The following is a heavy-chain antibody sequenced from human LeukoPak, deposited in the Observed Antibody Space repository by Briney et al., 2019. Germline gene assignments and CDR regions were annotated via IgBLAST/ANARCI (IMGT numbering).Heavy chain of an antibody. V-gene: IGHV4-61*02. D-gene: IGHD6-13*01. CDR1: GGSISSGSYY. CDR2: IYTSGIT. J-gene: IGHJ6*03. CDR3: ARIGIAAAGTISYYYYMDV. Sequence: NSSETLSLXCTVSGGSISSGSYYWRWIRQPAGKGLEWIGRIYTSGITNYNPSLKSRVTISVDTSKNQFSLKLSSVTAADTAVYYCARIGIAAAGTISYYYYMDVWGKGTTVTVSS.